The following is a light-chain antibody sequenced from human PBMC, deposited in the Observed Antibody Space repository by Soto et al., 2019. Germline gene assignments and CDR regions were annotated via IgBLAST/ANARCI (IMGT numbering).Light chain of an antibody. CDR1: SSIGAGYD. Sequence: QSVLTQPPSVSGAPGQRVTISCTGSSSIGAGYDVHWYKQLPGTAPKLLIYGNSNRPSGVPDRFSGSKSGTSASLAITDLQVEDEADYYCQSYDRSLSADVVFGGGTKLTVL. CDR3: QSYDRSLSADVV. V-gene: IGLV1-40*01. CDR2: GNS. J-gene: IGLJ2*01.